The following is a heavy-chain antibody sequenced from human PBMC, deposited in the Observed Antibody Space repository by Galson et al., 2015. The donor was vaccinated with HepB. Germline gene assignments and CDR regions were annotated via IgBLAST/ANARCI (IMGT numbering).Heavy chain of an antibody. CDR1: GYTFTSYG. D-gene: IGHD3-3*01. J-gene: IGHJ6*02. V-gene: IGHV1-18*01. CDR2: ISAYNGNT. CDR3: ARDWAIFGVVIAYYYGMDV. Sequence: KVSCKASGYTFTSYGTSWVRQAPGQGLERMGWISAYNGNTNYAQKLQGRVTMTTDTSTSTAYMELRSLRSDDTAVYYCARDWAIFGVVIAYYYGMDVWGQGTTVTVSS.